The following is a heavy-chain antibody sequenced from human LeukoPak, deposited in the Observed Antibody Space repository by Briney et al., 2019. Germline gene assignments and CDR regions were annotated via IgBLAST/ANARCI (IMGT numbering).Heavy chain of an antibody. CDR2: INSDGSST. D-gene: IGHD2-2*01. J-gene: IGHJ5*02. CDR3: ARDPGSSNWFDP. CDR1: GFTFSSYW. V-gene: IGHV3-74*01. Sequence: GGSLRLSCAASGFTFSSYWMHWVRQAPGKGLVWASRINSDGSSTSYADSVKGRFTISRDNAKNTLYLQMNSLRAEDTAVYYCARDPGSSNWFDPWGQGTLVAVSS.